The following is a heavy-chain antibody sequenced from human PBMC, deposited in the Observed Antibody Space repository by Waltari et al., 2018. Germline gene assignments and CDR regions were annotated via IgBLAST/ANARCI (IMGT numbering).Heavy chain of an antibody. CDR2: IKQEGSEK. CDR1: GFSFTGYW. V-gene: IGHV3-7*01. J-gene: IGHJ3*02. Sequence: EGQLVESGGGFVQPGGSLRLSCEASGFSFTGYWMSWVRQAPGKGLEWVANIKQEGSEKNYVDSVKGRFTVSRDNAKKSLFLEMNSLRGEDTAVYYCARATYYYDNSGRGAFDIWGQGTRVTVSS. D-gene: IGHD3-22*01. CDR3: ARATYYYDNSGRGAFDI.